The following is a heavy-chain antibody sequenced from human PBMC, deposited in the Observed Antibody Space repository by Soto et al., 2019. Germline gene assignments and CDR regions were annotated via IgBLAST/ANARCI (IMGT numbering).Heavy chain of an antibody. J-gene: IGHJ4*02. Sequence: ASVKASCKAYGYTFRTYGLSLVRLAPGQGLEWMGWISAYTGNTVYTQRFKGRLTLATDTSTGTAYMELRSLRLDDTAVYYCARDFYESSGYCDYWGQGTLVTVSS. D-gene: IGHD3-22*01. CDR1: GYTFRTYG. CDR3: ARDFYESSGYCDY. V-gene: IGHV1-18*01. CDR2: ISAYTGNT.